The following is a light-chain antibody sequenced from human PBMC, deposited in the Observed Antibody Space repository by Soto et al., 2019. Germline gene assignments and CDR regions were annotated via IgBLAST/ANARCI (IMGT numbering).Light chain of an antibody. CDR2: GAS. J-gene: IGKJ5*01. CDR3: QQYGSSIT. CDR1: KSFSRSY. V-gene: IGKV3-20*01. Sequence: EIVLTQSPGTLSLSPGERATLSCRASKSFSRSYLAWYQQKPGQAPRLLIYGASSRATGIPDRFSGSGSGTDFTLTISRLEPEDFAVYYCQQYGSSITFGQGTRLEIK.